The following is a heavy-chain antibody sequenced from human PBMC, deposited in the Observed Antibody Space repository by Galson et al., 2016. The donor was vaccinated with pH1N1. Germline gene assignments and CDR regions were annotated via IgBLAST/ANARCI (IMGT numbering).Heavy chain of an antibody. V-gene: IGHV5-51*03. Sequence: QSGAEVKKPGESLKISCKASGYSFTSYWIAWVRLVPGKGLEWVGVVNPGGSTIRYSPPFQGQVTISNDKSINTAYLQWISLKASDTATYYCARQYDFGDYRGDAFDIWGQGTMVIVSS. J-gene: IGHJ3*02. CDR3: ARQYDFGDYRGDAFDI. D-gene: IGHD4-17*01. CDR1: GYSFTSYW. CDR2: VNPGGSTI.